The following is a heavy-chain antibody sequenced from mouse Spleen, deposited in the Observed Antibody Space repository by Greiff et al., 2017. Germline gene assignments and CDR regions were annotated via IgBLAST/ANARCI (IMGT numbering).Heavy chain of an antibody. CDR2: IHPNSGST. J-gene: IGHJ4*01. CDR3: AREDYSNYPYYAMDY. V-gene: IGHV1-64*01. D-gene: IGHD2-5*01. CDR1: GYTFTIYW. Sequence: VKLQQPGAELVKPGASVKLSCKASGYTFTIYWMHWVKQRPGQGLEWIGMIHPNSGSTNYNEKFKSKATLTVDKSSSTAYMQLSSLTSEDSAVYYCAREDYSNYPYYAMDYWGQGTSVTVSS.